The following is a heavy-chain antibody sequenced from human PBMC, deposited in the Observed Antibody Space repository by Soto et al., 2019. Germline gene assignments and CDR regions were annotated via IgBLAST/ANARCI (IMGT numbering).Heavy chain of an antibody. J-gene: IGHJ4*02. CDR1: GFSFSDYS. CDR2: MSIGGEKT. Sequence: EVQVFESGGVLVQPGGSLRLSCAASGFSFSDYSMAWVRQTPEKGLEWVSGMSIGGEKTFYIDSVKGRFIVSRDSSRDTVYFQMNRLRVEDTAVYYCARWNGYGDLWGQGTLVTVSS. CDR3: ARWNGYGDL. D-gene: IGHD1-1*01. V-gene: IGHV3-23*01.